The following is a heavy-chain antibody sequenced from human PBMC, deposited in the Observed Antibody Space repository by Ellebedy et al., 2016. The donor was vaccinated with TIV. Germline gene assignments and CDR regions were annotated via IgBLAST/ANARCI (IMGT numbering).Heavy chain of an antibody. J-gene: IGHJ6*02. Sequence: GESLKISXAASGFTFSSYGMHWVRQAPGKGLEWVAVISYDGSNKYYADSVKGRFTISRDNSKNTLYLQMNSLRAEDTAVYYCAKGDIVVVPAALRYYGMDVWGQGTTVTVSS. D-gene: IGHD2-2*01. CDR3: AKGDIVVVPAALRYYGMDV. CDR2: ISYDGSNK. V-gene: IGHV3-30*18. CDR1: GFTFSSYG.